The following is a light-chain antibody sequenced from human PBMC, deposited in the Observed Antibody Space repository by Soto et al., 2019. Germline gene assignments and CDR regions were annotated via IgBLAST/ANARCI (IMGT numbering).Light chain of an antibody. CDR2: WAS. CDR3: RQYYSTPPT. V-gene: IGKV4-1*01. J-gene: IGKJ1*01. Sequence: EIVMTQSPDSLAVSLGERATINCKSSQSVLYSSNNKNYLAWYQQKPGQPPKLLIYWASTRESGVPDRFSGSGSGTDFTLTISSLQAEDVAVYYCRQYYSTPPTFGQGTKVEIK. CDR1: QSVLYSSNNKNY.